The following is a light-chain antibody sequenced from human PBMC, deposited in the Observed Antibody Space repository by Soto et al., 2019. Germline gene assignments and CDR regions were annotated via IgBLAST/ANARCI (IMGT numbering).Light chain of an antibody. CDR3: QQYNYWPAT. V-gene: IGKV3-15*01. J-gene: IGKJ1*01. CDR1: QSINDK. Sequence: ETVMTQSPATLSLSPGERATFSCRASQSINDKVAWYQHKPGQGPRLLIYGASTRATGLPARFSGSGSGTDFTLTISRLEPEDFAVYYCQQYNYWPATFGQGTKVEVK. CDR2: GAS.